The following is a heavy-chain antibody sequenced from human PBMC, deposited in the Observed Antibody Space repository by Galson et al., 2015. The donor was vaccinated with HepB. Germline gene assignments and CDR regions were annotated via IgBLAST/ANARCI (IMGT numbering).Heavy chain of an antibody. CDR1: GYIFTDYY. V-gene: IGHV1-2*06. J-gene: IGHJ4*02. CDR2: INPNSGDT. Sequence: SVKVSCKASGYIFTDYYMHWVRQAPGQGLEWMGRINPNSGDTNYAQKFQGRVTMIRDTSISTACMELSSLRSDDTAAYYCARSHLKSYFDYWGQGTLVTVSS. CDR3: ARSHLKSYFDY.